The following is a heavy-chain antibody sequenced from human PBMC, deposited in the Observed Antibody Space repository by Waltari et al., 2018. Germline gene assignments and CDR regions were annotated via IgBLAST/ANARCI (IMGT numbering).Heavy chain of an antibody. CDR1: GYTFTGYY. CDR3: ARDLEGAHPDY. Sequence: QVQLVQSGAEVKKPGASVKVSCKASGYTFTGYYMHWVRQAPGQGLEWMGRINPNRGGKNYAQKFQGRVTMTRDTSISTAYMELSRLRSDDTAVYYCARDLEGAHPDYWGQGTLVTVSS. J-gene: IGHJ4*02. CDR2: INPNRGGK. V-gene: IGHV1-2*06. D-gene: IGHD3-16*01.